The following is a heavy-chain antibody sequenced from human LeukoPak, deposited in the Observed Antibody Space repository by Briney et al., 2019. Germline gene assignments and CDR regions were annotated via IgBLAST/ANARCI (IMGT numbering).Heavy chain of an antibody. Sequence: GGSLRLSCTASGFTFSSYWMSWVRQAPGKGLEWVANIKQDESEKFYVDSVKGRFTVSRDNAKNSLYLQMNSLRAEDTAVYYCARDPGIPAAGTVGYFDYWGQGTLVTVSS. CDR1: GFTFSSYW. CDR2: IKQDESEK. J-gene: IGHJ4*02. V-gene: IGHV3-7*01. D-gene: IGHD6-13*01. CDR3: ARDPGIPAAGTVGYFDY.